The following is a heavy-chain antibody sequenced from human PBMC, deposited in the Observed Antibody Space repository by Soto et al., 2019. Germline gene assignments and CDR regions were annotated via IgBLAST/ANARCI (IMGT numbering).Heavy chain of an antibody. CDR1: GFTFSSYG. CDR2: IWYDGSNK. D-gene: IGHD2-2*01. CDR3: ARGDIVLVPGGMDV. J-gene: IGHJ6*02. V-gene: IGHV3-33*01. Sequence: SLRLSCAASGFTFSSYGMHWVRQAPGKGLEWVAVIWYDGSNKYYADSVKGRFTISRDNSKNTLYLQMNSLRAEDTAVYYCARGDIVLVPGGMDVWGQGTTVTVSS.